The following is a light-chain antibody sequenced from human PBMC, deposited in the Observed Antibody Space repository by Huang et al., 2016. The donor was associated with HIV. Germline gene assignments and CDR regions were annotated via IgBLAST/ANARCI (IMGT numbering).Light chain of an antibody. CDR3: QQFGSSPPYS. CDR2: RAS. J-gene: IGKJ2*03. Sequence: EILLTQSPDTLSLSPGERATLSCRARHSVNNNYLSLYPQKPGQAPRLLIYRASTRATGIPDRFSGSGSGTDFTLTISRLEPDDFAVYYCQQFGSSPPYSFGQGTKLEIK. CDR1: HSVNNNY. V-gene: IGKV3-20*01.